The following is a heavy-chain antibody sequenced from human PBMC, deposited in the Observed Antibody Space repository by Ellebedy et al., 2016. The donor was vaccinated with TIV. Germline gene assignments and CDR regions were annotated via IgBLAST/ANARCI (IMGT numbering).Heavy chain of an antibody. D-gene: IGHD4-17*01. CDR2: ITSNGRYA. J-gene: IGHJ6*02. CDR3: VNLGGFRTVSGMNV. CDR1: GFTFSDYA. V-gene: IGHV3-64D*08. Sequence: GGSLRLXCSASGFTFSDYAMHWVRQAPGKGLEYVSGITSNGRYAYYADYVKGTITISRDNSKNTLYLQMNSLRPEDTAVYYCVNLGGFRTVSGMNVWGQGTTVIVSS.